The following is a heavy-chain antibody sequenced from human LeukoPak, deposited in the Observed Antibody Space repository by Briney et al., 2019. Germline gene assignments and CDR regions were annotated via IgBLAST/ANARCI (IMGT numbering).Heavy chain of an antibody. Sequence: GGSLRLSCAASGFTFSSYEMNWFRQAPGKGLEWVSYISSSGSTIYYADSVKGRFTISRDNAKNSLYLQMNSLRAEDTALYYCARGYYYDSSGYYYWDYFDYWGQGTLVTVSS. CDR2: ISSSGSTI. V-gene: IGHV3-48*03. D-gene: IGHD3-22*01. J-gene: IGHJ4*02. CDR1: GFTFSSYE. CDR3: ARGYYYDSSGYYYWDYFDY.